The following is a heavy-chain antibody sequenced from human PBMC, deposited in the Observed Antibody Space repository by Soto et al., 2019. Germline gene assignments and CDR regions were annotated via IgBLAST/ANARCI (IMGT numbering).Heavy chain of an antibody. J-gene: IGHJ5*02. Sequence: SVKVSCKASGGTFSSYAISWVRQAPGQGLEWMGGIIPIFGTANYAQKFQGRVTITADESTSTAYMELSSLRSEDTAVYYCARERCSGGSCLATWFDPWGPGTLVTVSS. D-gene: IGHD2-15*01. V-gene: IGHV1-69*13. CDR2: IIPIFGTA. CDR3: ARERCSGGSCLATWFDP. CDR1: GGTFSSYA.